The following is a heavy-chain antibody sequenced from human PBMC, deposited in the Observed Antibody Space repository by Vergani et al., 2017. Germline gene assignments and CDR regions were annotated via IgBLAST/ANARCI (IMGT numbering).Heavy chain of an antibody. CDR2: FDPEDGET. CDR1: GYTLSELS. CDR3: ATACSSTRCYDAFDF. V-gene: IGHV1-24*01. Sequence: QVQLVQSGAEVKKPGASVKVSCKVSGYTLSELSMHWVRQAPGKGLEWMGGFDPEDGETIYAQKFQGRVTMTEDTSTDTAYMELSSLRFEDTAVYYCATACSSTRCYDAFDFWGQGTMVTVSS. D-gene: IGHD2-2*01. J-gene: IGHJ3*01.